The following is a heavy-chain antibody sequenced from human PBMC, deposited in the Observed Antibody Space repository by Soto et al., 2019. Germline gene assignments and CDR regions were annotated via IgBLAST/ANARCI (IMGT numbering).Heavy chain of an antibody. J-gene: IGHJ4*02. CDR3: ARVRVYDSSGYYFDY. V-gene: IGHV3-53*01. Sequence: GGSLRLSCAASGFTVSSNYMSWVRQAPGKGLGWVSVIYSGGSTYYADSVKGRFTISRDNSKNTLYLQMNSLRAEDTAVYYCARVRVYDSSGYYFDYWGQGTLVTVSS. CDR2: IYSGGST. CDR1: GFTVSSNY. D-gene: IGHD3-22*01.